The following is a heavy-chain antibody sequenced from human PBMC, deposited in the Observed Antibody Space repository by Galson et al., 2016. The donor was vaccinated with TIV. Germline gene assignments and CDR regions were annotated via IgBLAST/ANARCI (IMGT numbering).Heavy chain of an antibody. CDR3: ARSRHYEYWTGSSMDV. Sequence: QSGAEVKKPGESLQISCKGSGYTFHSYWIAWVRQMPGKGLEWMGIIYLGDSSTTFSPSFQGQVTITADKSINTVYLQWTTLQASDSATYYCARSRHYEYWTGSSMDVWGQGTTVIVSS. CDR2: IYLGDSST. J-gene: IGHJ6*02. CDR1: GYTFHSYW. D-gene: IGHD3-3*01. V-gene: IGHV5-51*01.